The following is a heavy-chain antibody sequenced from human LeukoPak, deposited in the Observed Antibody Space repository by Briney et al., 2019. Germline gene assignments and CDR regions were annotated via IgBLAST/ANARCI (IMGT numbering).Heavy chain of an antibody. Sequence: PSETLSLTCTVSGYSISNGYYWGWIRQPPGKGLEWIGSIYHSGSTYYSPSLKSRVTISVDTSKNQFSLKLSSVTAADTAVYYCARGIHYDFWSGYYMDVWGKGTTVTVSS. J-gene: IGHJ6*03. CDR1: GYSISNGYY. CDR2: IYHSGST. D-gene: IGHD3-3*01. CDR3: ARGIHYDFWSGYYMDV. V-gene: IGHV4-38-2*02.